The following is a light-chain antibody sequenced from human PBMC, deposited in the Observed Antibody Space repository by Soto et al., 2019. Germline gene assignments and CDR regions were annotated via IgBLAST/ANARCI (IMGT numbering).Light chain of an antibody. CDR3: KQYNGYSTWT. CDR2: DAS. Sequence: DIHLTQSPSTLSASVGDRVTITCRASRSVSIWLAWYRQKPGKAPEVLVWDASSLQRGVPSRFSGSGSGTEFTLTISSLQPDDFATYYCKQYNGYSTWTFGQGTKVEIK. V-gene: IGKV1-5*01. CDR1: RSVSIW. J-gene: IGKJ1*01.